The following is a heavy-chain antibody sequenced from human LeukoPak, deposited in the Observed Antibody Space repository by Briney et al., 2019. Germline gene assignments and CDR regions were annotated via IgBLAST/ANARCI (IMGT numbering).Heavy chain of an antibody. CDR1: GCTFSSYA. V-gene: IGHV1-69*04. CDR2: IIPILGIA. CDR3: ARDFVTGTGG. Sequence: GASVKVSCKASGCTFSSYAISWVRQAPGQGLEWMGRIIPILGIANYAQKFQGRVTITADKSTSTAYMELSSLRSEDTAVYYCARDFVTGTGGWGQGTLVTVSS. J-gene: IGHJ4*02. D-gene: IGHD1-14*01.